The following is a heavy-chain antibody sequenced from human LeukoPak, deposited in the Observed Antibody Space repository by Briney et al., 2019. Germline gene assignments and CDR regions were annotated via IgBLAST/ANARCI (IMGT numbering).Heavy chain of an antibody. V-gene: IGHV4-34*01. Sequence: SETLSLTCAVYGGSFSGYYWSWIRQPPGKGLEWIGEINHSGSTNYNPSLKSRVTISVDRSKNQFSLKLSSVTAADTAVYYCARGISGSYPWFDPWGQGTLVTVSS. CDR3: ARGISGSYPWFDP. CDR2: INHSGST. J-gene: IGHJ5*02. D-gene: IGHD1-26*01. CDR1: GGSFSGYY.